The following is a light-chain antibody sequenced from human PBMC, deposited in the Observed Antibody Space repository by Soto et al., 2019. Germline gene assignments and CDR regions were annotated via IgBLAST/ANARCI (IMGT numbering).Light chain of an antibody. CDR3: QQRSNWPFLT. CDR2: DAS. V-gene: IGKV3-11*01. Sequence: EIVLTQSSATLSLSPGERATLSCRASQSVSSYLAWYQQKPGQAPRLLIYDASNRATGIPARFSGSGSGTDFTLTISSLEPEDFAVYYCQQRSNWPFLTFGGGTKGDIK. J-gene: IGKJ4*02. CDR1: QSVSSY.